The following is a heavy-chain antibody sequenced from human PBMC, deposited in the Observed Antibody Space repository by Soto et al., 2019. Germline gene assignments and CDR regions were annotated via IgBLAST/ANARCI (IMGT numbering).Heavy chain of an antibody. CDR1: GFTFSSYA. J-gene: IGHJ4*02. D-gene: IGHD6-13*01. V-gene: IGHV3-23*01. CDR3: AKEIGIAAAGTGTLFDY. CDR2: ISGSGGST. Sequence: EVQLLESGGGLVQPGGSLRLSCAASGFTFSSYAMSWVRQAPGKGLEWVSAISGSGGSTYYADSVKGRFTISRDNSKNTLYLQMNSLRAEDTAVYYCAKEIGIAAAGTGTLFDYWGQGTLVTVSS.